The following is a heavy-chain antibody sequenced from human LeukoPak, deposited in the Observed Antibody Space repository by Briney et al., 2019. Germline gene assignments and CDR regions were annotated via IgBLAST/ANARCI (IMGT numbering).Heavy chain of an antibody. Sequence: GASVKVSCKASVYTFTGYYMHWVRQAPGQGLEWMGWSNPNSGGTNYAQKFQGRVTMTRDTSISTAYMELSRLRSDDTAVYYCARHRRWELVLAGLAIDYWGQGTLVTVSS. V-gene: IGHV1-2*02. CDR2: SNPNSGGT. J-gene: IGHJ4*02. CDR3: ARHRRWELVLAGLAIDY. D-gene: IGHD1-26*01. CDR1: VYTFTGYY.